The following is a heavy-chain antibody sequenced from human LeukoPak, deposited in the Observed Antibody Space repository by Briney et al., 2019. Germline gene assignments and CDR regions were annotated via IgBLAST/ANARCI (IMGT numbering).Heavy chain of an antibody. CDR3: ARHRRRAAAYSWFDP. CDR2: IYYSGST. Sequence: SETLSLTCAVSGGSISSGGYSWSWIRQPPGKGLEWIGYIYYSGSTNYNPSLKSRVTISVDTSKNQFSLKLSSVTAANTAVYYCARHRRRAAAYSWFDPWGQGTLVTVSS. CDR1: GGSISSGGYS. D-gene: IGHD6-13*01. V-gene: IGHV4-61*08. J-gene: IGHJ5*02.